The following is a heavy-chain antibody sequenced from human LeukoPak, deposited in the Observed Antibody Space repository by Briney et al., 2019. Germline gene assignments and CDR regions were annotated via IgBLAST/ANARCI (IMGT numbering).Heavy chain of an antibody. CDR2: INPSSGGT. J-gene: IGHJ4*02. CDR1: GYTFTGYY. CDR3: ARVWAAASNYFDC. D-gene: IGHD6-13*01. Sequence: ASVKVSCKASGYTFTGYYIHWLRQAPGQRLEWMGWINPSSGGTNYAQKFQGRVTMTRDTSISTAYMELRSDDTAVYYCARVWAAASNYFDCWGQGTLVTVSS. V-gene: IGHV1-2*02.